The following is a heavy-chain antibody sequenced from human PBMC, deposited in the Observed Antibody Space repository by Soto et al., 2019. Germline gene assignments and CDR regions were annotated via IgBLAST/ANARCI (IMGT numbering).Heavy chain of an antibody. V-gene: IGHV1-18*01. CDR3: ATSRTYDSSGYYFEEYAFDI. CDR1: GYTFTSYG. CDR2: ISAYNGNT. D-gene: IGHD3-22*01. Sequence: EASVKVSCKASGYTFTSYGISWVRQAPGQGLEWMGWISAYNGNTNYAQKLQGRVTMTTDTSTSTAYMELRSLRSDDTAVYYCATSRTYDSSGYYFEEYAFDIWGQGTMVTVSS. J-gene: IGHJ3*02.